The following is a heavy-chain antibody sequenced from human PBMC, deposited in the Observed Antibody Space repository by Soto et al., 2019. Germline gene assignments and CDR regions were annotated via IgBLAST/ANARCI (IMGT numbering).Heavy chain of an antibody. J-gene: IGHJ4*02. CDR2: IDPSDSYT. V-gene: IGHV5-10-1*01. CDR3: ARHRLPDYYFDY. Sequence: ISGERRGWNFSTSWCTSEHQMPGKGLEWMGRIDPSDSYTSYSPSFQGHVTISADKSISTAYLQWSSLRASDTAMYYCARHRLPDYYFDYWGQGTLVTGFS. D-gene: IGHD4-17*01. CDR1: GWNFSTSW.